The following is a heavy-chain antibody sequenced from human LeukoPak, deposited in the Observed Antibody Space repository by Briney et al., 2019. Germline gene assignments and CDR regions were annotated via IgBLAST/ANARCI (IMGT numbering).Heavy chain of an antibody. Sequence: VASVKVSCKASGYTFTGYYIHWVRQAPGQGLEWMGWINPNSGGTNYAQKFQGRVTVTRDTSISTAYMELSSLRSDDTAVYYCARARRYYDTSGYHAFDIWGQGALVTVSS. V-gene: IGHV1-2*02. CDR3: ARARRYYDTSGYHAFDI. D-gene: IGHD3-22*01. CDR2: INPNSGGT. J-gene: IGHJ3*02. CDR1: GYTFTGYY.